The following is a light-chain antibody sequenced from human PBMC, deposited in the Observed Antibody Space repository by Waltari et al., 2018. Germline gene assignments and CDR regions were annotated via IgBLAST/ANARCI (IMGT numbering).Light chain of an antibody. CDR1: QGISSY. J-gene: IGKJ5*01. CDR3: PQYYSYPSIT. Sequence: AIRMTQSPSSLSASTGDRVTITLRASQGISSYLAWYQQKPGKAPKLLIYAASTLQSGVPSMFSCSGSGTDFTLTISCLQSEDFATYYCPQYYSYPSITFGQGTRLEIK. CDR2: AAS. V-gene: IGKV1-8*01.